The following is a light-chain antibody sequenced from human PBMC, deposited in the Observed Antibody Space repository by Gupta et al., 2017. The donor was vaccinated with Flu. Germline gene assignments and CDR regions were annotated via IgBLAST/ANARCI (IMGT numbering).Light chain of an antibody. CDR2: EDR. Sequence: LTQPHSVSESPGKTVTISCTRSDGSIASNYVQWYQQRPGSSPATVIYEDRQRAPGVPDRFSGSIDSSSNSASLTISGLKTEDEADYYCQCFDANNFRWVFGGGTKLTVL. V-gene: IGLV6-57*01. CDR3: QCFDANNFRWV. CDR1: DGSIASNY. J-gene: IGLJ3*02.